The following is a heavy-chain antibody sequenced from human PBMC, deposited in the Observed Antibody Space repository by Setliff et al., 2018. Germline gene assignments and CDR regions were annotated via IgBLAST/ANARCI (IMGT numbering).Heavy chain of an antibody. CDR2: IYYRGST. V-gene: IGHV4-59*01. D-gene: IGHD3-22*01. Sequence: SETLSLTCTVSGDSISDYYWNWIRQPPGKGLEWIGYIYYRGSTNYNPSLRSRVTMSVDTSKTHFSLTLSSVTAADTAVYYCARSYDSSASNWFDPWGRGTLVTVSS. CDR3: ARSYDSSASNWFDP. CDR1: GDSISDYY. J-gene: IGHJ5*02.